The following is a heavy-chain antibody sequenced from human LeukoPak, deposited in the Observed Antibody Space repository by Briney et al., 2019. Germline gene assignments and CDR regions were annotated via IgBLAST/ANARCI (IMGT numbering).Heavy chain of an antibody. D-gene: IGHD3-22*01. CDR3: ARQSGGDSSGYYNDY. V-gene: IGHV4-39*01. J-gene: IGHJ4*02. Sequence: PSETLSLTCTVSGGSISSSSYYWGWIRQPPGKGLEWIGSIYYSGSTYYNPSLKSRVTISVDTSKNQFSLKLSSVTAADTAVYYCARQSGGDSSGYYNDYWGQGTLVTVSS. CDR1: GGSISSSSYY. CDR2: IYYSGST.